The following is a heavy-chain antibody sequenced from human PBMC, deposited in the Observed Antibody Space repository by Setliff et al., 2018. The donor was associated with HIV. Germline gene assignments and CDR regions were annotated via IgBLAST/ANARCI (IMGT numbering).Heavy chain of an antibody. CDR1: GGSISSHY. D-gene: IGHD3-10*01. CDR3: ARAGASSHWLGP. Sequence: SETLSLTCTVSGGSISSHYWSWIRQPPGKGLEWIGSIYYNGITNYNPSLKSRVTVSVDTSKNQFSLKLSSVTAADTAVYYCARAGASSHWLGPWGKGILVTVSS. J-gene: IGHJ5*02. CDR2: IYYNGIT. V-gene: IGHV4-59*11.